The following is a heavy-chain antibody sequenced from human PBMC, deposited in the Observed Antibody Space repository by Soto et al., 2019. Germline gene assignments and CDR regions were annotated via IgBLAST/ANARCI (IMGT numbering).Heavy chain of an antibody. V-gene: IGHV3-74*01. Sequence: GSLRLSCAASGFTFSGYWMHWVRQAPRKGLVWVSRIDGDGSRTNYADSVKGRFTISRDNAKNTLYLQMNSLRAEDTAVYYCARELASYNDYWGQGTLVTVSS. J-gene: IGHJ4*02. CDR3: ARELASYNDY. CDR1: GFTFSGYW. D-gene: IGHD1-1*01. CDR2: IDGDGSRT.